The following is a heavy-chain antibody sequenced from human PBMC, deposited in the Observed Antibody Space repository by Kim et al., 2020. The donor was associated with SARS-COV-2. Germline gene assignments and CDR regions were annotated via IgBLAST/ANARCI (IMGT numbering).Heavy chain of an antibody. D-gene: IGHD3-16*01. Sequence: GNGKTRYSQKFQGRVTFTTDTSASTDYMELSCLRSEDSAVYYCRGGFYFDYWGQGTLVTVSS. CDR2: GNGKT. J-gene: IGHJ4*02. V-gene: IGHV1-3*01. CDR3: RGGFYFDY.